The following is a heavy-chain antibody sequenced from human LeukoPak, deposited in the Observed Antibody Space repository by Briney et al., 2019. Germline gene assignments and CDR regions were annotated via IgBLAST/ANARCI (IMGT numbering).Heavy chain of an antibody. D-gene: IGHD3-9*01. CDR1: GGSISSYY. J-gene: IGHJ5*02. CDR3: ARHGTYYDILTGYHPLNWFDP. V-gene: IGHV4-59*08. CDR2: IYYSGST. Sequence: SETLSLTCTVSGGSISSYYWSWIRQPPGKGLEWIGYIYYSGSTNYNPSLKSRVTISVDTSKNQFSLKLSSVTAADTAVYYCARHGTYYDILTGYHPLNWFDPWGQGTLVTVSS.